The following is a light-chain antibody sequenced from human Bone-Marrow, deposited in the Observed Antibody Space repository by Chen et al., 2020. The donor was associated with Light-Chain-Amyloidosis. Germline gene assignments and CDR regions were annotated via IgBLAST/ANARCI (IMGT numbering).Light chain of an antibody. Sequence: DIVMTQSPDSLAVSLGERATINCKSSQSVFYSPNTKNSLAWYQQKPGQPPKLLIAWASTREPGVPDRFSGSGSRTDFVLTINSLQAEDVAVYYCQQYYTTPYTFGQGTKLEIK. J-gene: IGKJ2*01. CDR1: QSVFYSPNTKNS. CDR3: QQYYTTPYT. CDR2: WAS. V-gene: IGKV4-1*01.